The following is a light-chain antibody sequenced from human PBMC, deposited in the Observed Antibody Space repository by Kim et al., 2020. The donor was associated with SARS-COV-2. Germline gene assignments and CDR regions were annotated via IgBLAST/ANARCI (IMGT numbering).Light chain of an antibody. Sequence: WSPGERATLSGGASQSVSRYLAWYQQKPGQAPRLLIYDASNRATGIPARFSGSGSGTDFTLTISRLEPQDFAVYYCQQRNTWPLTFGGGTKVDIK. CDR1: QSVSRY. CDR2: DAS. V-gene: IGKV3-11*01. CDR3: QQRNTWPLT. J-gene: IGKJ4*01.